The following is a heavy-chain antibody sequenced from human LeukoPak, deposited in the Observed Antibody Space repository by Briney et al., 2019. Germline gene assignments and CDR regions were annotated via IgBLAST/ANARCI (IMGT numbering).Heavy chain of an antibody. D-gene: IGHD3-10*01. CDR1: GGSFSGYY. J-gene: IGHJ4*02. CDR2: INHSGST. CDR3: ARARHYYGSGSYYDGYYFDY. Sequence: SETLSLTCAVYGGSFSGYYWSWIRQPPGKGLEWIGEINHSGSTNYNPSLKSRVTISVDTSKNQFSLKLSSVTAADTAVYYCARARHYYGSGSYYDGYYFDYWGQGTLVTVSS. V-gene: IGHV4-34*01.